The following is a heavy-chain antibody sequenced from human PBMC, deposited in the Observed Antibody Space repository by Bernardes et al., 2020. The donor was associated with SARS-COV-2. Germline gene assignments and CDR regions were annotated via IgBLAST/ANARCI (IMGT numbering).Heavy chain of an antibody. J-gene: IGHJ4*02. CDR2: ITVSCGDQ. V-gene: IGHV3-23*01. CDR1: GFPFSSYP. CDR3: AKEGVSTVTPISLYYFDH. Sequence: GGSLLLSCVSSGFPFSSYPMSLVRHTPGNGLDLVSAITVSCGDQYYADSVKGRFTISRDNSKYTLYLQMNTLRAEDTAVYYCAKEGVSTVTPISLYYFDHWGQGTLVTVSS. D-gene: IGHD4-17*01.